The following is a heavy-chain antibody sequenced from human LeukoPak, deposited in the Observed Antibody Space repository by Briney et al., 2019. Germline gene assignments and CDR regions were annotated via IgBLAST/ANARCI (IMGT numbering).Heavy chain of an antibody. D-gene: IGHD1-26*01. V-gene: IGHV3-74*01. Sequence: GGSLRLSCATSGFTFSTSWMHWVRQAPGEGLVWVSRISSDGITTTYADSVKGRFTISRDNSKNTLYLQMNSLRAEDTAVYYCARDPTDSGSYQEYFQHWGQGTLVTVSS. CDR1: GFTFSTSW. CDR2: ISSDGITT. CDR3: ARDPTDSGSYQEYFQH. J-gene: IGHJ1*01.